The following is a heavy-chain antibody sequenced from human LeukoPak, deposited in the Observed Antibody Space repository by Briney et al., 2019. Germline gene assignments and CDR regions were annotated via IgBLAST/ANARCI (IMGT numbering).Heavy chain of an antibody. D-gene: IGHD1-1*01. Sequence: SETLSLTCTVSGGSISSDYYWGWIRQPPGKGLEWIGSIDHSGSTYYNASLKSRVTISIDTSKNHFSLKLNSVTAADTAVFYCARGGLWIYYFDYWGQGTLVTVSS. CDR1: GGSISSDYY. CDR2: IDHSGST. V-gene: IGHV4-38-2*02. CDR3: ARGGLWIYYFDY. J-gene: IGHJ4*02.